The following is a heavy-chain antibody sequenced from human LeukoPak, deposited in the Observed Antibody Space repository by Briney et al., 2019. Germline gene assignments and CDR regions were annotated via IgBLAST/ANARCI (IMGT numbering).Heavy chain of an antibody. CDR3: ARAGREWELLEIPFDY. CDR2: IYYSGST. CDR1: GGSISSGGYY. D-gene: IGHD1-26*01. J-gene: IGHJ4*02. V-gene: IGHV4-31*03. Sequence: SETLSLTCTVSGGSISSGGYYWSWIRQHPGKGLEWIGYIYYSGSTYYNPSLKSRVTISVDTSKNQFSLKLSSVTAADTAVYYCARAGREWELLEIPFDYRGQGTLVTVST.